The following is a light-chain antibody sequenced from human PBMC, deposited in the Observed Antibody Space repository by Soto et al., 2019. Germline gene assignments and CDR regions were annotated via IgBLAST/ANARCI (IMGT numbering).Light chain of an antibody. Sequence: EIVLTQSPGTLSLSPGERATLSCRASQSVTSTYLGWYQQKPGQAPSLLIYGASSRATGIPDRFSGSGSGTDFTLIISRVELEDFAVYYCQQYVSPALTFGQVTRLEMK. CDR3: QQYVSPALT. J-gene: IGKJ5*01. CDR1: QSVTSTY. V-gene: IGKV3-20*01. CDR2: GAS.